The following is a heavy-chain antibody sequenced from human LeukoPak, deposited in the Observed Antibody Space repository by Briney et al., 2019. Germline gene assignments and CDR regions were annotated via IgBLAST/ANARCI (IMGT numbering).Heavy chain of an antibody. Sequence: QSGGSLRLSCAASGFTFSSYCMHWVRQAPGKGLVWVSRINSDGRSTSSADSVKGRFTISRDNAKNTLYLQMNSLRTEDTAVYYCARDQLYCSGGICYFDYWGQGTLVTVS. CDR3: ARDQLYCSGGICYFDY. V-gene: IGHV3-74*01. J-gene: IGHJ4*02. D-gene: IGHD2-15*01. CDR2: INSDGRST. CDR1: GFTFSSYC.